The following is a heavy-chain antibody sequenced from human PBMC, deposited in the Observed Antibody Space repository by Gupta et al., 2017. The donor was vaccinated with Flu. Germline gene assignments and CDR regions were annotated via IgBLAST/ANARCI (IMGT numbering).Heavy chain of an antibody. D-gene: IGHD2-15*01. J-gene: IGHJ1*01. CDR1: TFTSYT. Sequence: TFTSYTINWVRQAAGQGLDWMGWMNPNSGHTGYTQKFQGRVTMTRNTSMSTAYMELTSLTSEDTAMYYCARGAGDSLWGQGTLVTVSS. V-gene: IGHV1-8*01. CDR2: MNPNSGHT. CDR3: ARGAGDSL.